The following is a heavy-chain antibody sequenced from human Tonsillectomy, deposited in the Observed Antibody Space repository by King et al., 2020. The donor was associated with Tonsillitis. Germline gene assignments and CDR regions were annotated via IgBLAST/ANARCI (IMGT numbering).Heavy chain of an antibody. J-gene: IGHJ4*02. CDR3: ARYYYDSSGYYGGYDY. D-gene: IGHD3-22*01. Sequence: QLQESGPGLVKPSETLSLTCTVSGDSISSSSYYWGWIRQPPGKGLEWIGSIYYSGSTYYNPSLKSRVTISVDTSKNQFSLKLSSVTAADTAVYYCARYYYDSSGYYGGYDYWGQGTLVTVSS. V-gene: IGHV4-39*07. CDR1: GDSISSSSYY. CDR2: IYYSGST.